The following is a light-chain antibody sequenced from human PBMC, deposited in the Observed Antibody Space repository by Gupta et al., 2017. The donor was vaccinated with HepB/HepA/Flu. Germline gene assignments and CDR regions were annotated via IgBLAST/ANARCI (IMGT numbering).Light chain of an antibody. Sequence: SSELTQDPVLCVALGQTVRITCQGDVLRSYYASWYQQKPGQAPILVFSGKNNRPSGIPDRFSGSSSGSTASLTITGAQAEDEADYYCNSRDISASHHVVFGGGTKLTV. CDR2: GKN. J-gene: IGLJ2*01. CDR1: VLRSYY. CDR3: NSRDISASHHVV. V-gene: IGLV3-19*01.